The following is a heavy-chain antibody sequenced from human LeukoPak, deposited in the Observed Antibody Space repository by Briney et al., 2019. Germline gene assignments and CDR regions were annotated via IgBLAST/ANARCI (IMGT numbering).Heavy chain of an antibody. CDR1: GFTFDDYA. CDR3: AKDRIFDDCGGNSDDAFDI. V-gene: IGHV3-9*01. D-gene: IGHD4-23*01. Sequence: GGSLRLSCAGSGFTFDDYAMHWVRQVPGKGLEWVSGISWNSGNIGYADSVKGRFTISRDNAKNSLYLQMNSLRAEDTALYYCAKDRIFDDCGGNSDDAFDIWGQGTMVTVSS. J-gene: IGHJ3*02. CDR2: ISWNSGNI.